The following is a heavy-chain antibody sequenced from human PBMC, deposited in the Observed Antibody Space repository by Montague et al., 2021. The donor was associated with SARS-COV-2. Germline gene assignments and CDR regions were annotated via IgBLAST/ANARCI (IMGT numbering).Heavy chain of an antibody. V-gene: IGHV3-30*19. D-gene: IGHD3-10*01. Sequence: SLRLSCAASGFTFSSYGMHWVRQAPGKGLEWVTVISHHGADKYYADSVKGRFITSKDNSKNMVYLQMDSLRAEDTAVYYCAGAQYYHGTARPSEVDYWGQGTLVTVSS. CDR1: GFTFSSYG. CDR2: ISHHGADK. CDR3: AGAQYYHGTARPSEVDY. J-gene: IGHJ4*02.